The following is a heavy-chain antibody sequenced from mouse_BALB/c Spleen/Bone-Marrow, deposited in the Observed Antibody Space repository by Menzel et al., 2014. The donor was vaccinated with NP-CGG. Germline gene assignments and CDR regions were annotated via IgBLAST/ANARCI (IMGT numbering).Heavy chain of an antibody. Sequence: VQVVESGAKLVRPGVSVKISCKGSGYTFTDHAMHWVKRSHAKSLEWIGLISGYYGDAIYNQKFKGKATMTVDKSSSTAYMELARLTSEDSASYYCARSGKVRNAMDYWGQGTSVTVSS. D-gene: IGHD2-14*01. CDR1: GYTFTDHA. V-gene: IGHV1S137*01. J-gene: IGHJ4*01. CDR2: ISGYYGDA. CDR3: ARSGKVRNAMDY.